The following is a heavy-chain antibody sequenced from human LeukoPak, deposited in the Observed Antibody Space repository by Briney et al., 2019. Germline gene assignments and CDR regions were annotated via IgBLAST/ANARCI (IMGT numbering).Heavy chain of an antibody. J-gene: IGHJ4*02. CDR3: ARGLGMATIYFDY. CDR2: ISSSGSTI. V-gene: IGHV3-48*03. D-gene: IGHD5-24*01. CDR1: GFIFSSYE. Sequence: GGSLRLSCVASGFIFSSYEMNWVRQAPGKGLEWVSYISSSGSTIYYADSVKGRFTISRDNAKNSLYLQMNSLRAEDTAVYYCARGLGMATIYFDYWGQGTLVTVSS.